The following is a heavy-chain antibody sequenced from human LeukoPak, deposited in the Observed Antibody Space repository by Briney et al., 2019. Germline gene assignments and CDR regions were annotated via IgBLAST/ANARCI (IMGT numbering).Heavy chain of an antibody. V-gene: IGHV4-4*07. CDR2: IYSSGST. J-gene: IGHJ6*03. CDR3: ARDLNWNYYYYYMDV. CDR1: GGSISSYY. D-gene: IGHD3/OR15-3a*01. Sequence: PSETLSLTCTVSGGSISSYYWSWIRQPAGKGLEWIGRIYSSGSTNYNPSLKGRVTMSVDTSKNQFSLKLSSVTAADTAVYYCARDLNWNYYYYYMDVWGKGTTVTVSS.